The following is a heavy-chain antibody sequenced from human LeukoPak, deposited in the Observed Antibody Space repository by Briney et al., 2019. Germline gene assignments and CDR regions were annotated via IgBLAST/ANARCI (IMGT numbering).Heavy chain of an antibody. CDR3: ARGVRAYYFDY. V-gene: IGHV4-61*01. Sequence: SETLSLTCTVSGYSISSGYYWSWIRQPPGKGLEWIGYIYYSGSTNYNPSLKSRVTISVDTSKNQFSLKLSSVTAADTAVYYCARGVRAYYFDYWGQGTLVTVSS. CDR2: IYYSGST. D-gene: IGHD1-1*01. J-gene: IGHJ4*02. CDR1: GYSISSGYY.